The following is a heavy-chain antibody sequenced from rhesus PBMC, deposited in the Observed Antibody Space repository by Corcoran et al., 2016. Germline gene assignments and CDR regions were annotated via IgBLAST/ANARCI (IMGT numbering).Heavy chain of an antibody. CDR1: GYSISSGYY. CDR2: IPYRGGA. D-gene: IGHD1-44*02. Sequence: QVQLQESGPGLVKPSETLSLTCAVSGYSISSGYYWSWIRQPPGKGLEWLGYIPYRGGAVNTPSLKGRVTISRDTSKNQFSLKLSSVTAADTAVYYCARGGGSSYYFDYWGQGVLVTVSS. CDR3: ARGGGSSYYFDY. J-gene: IGHJ4*01. V-gene: IGHV4-122*02.